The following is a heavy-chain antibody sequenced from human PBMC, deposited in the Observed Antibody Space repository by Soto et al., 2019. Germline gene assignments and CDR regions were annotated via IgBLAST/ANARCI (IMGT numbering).Heavy chain of an antibody. Sequence: QVQLVQSGAEVKKPVSSVKVSCKASGGTFSRDSITWVRQAPGHGLEWIGRIIHIFGIASYAQKFQGRVTITADESTSTAYMELSSLRSDDTAVYYCAREDRDRETGLVPAAIDGMDGWGQGTTVTVSS. CDR2: IIHIFGIA. J-gene: IGHJ6*02. D-gene: IGHD2-2*01. V-gene: IGHV1-69*08. CDR1: GGTFSRDS. CDR3: AREDRDRETGLVPAAIDGMDG.